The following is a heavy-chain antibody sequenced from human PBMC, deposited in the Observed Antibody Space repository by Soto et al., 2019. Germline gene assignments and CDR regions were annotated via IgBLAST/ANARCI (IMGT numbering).Heavy chain of an antibody. D-gene: IGHD2-2*01. CDR2: IHPAGQPI. CDR1: GFTFSSSE. CDR3: ARRGSS. J-gene: IGHJ3*01. V-gene: IGHV3-48*03. Sequence: EVQLVESGGGLVQPGGSLRLSCVASGFTFSSSEMYWVRQAPGKGLEWVSYIHPAGQPIFYADSAKGRFTISRDNAKNSLYLKMNSLRAEDTAVYYCARRGSSWGQGTMVTVSS.